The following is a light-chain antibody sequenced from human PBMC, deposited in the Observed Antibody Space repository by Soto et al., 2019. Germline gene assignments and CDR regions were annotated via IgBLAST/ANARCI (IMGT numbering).Light chain of an antibody. V-gene: IGKV1-39*01. CDR1: QSIDKY. Sequence: DIQMTQSPSSLSASVGDRITITCRASQSIDKYLNWYQEKPGKAPKLLIYAASSLHNGVPSRFSGSGSGTYFTLTVCGLQPEDFASYYCQQSYSTPGTFGQGTKVEI. CDR2: AAS. J-gene: IGKJ1*01. CDR3: QQSYSTPGT.